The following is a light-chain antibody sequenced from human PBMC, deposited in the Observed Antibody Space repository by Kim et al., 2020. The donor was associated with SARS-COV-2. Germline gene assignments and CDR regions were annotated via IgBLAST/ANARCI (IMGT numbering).Light chain of an antibody. V-gene: IGKV3-11*01. CDR2: DTF. CDR3: QQRSQWPLT. J-gene: IGKJ4*01. Sequence: LSPGHRATLPCRASQSVGTLLAWYQQKPGQPPSLLIYDTFNRATGIPARFSGSGSGTDFTLTISSLEPEDFAVYYCQQRSQWPLTFGGGTKVDIK. CDR1: QSVGTL.